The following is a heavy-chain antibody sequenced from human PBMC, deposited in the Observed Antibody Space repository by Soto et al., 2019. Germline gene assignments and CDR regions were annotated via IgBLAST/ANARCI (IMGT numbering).Heavy chain of an antibody. J-gene: IGHJ6*02. CDR1: GYTFTSYD. CDR3: ARVQLGELWLSAASYYYGMDV. CDR2: MNPNSGNT. Sequence: ASVKVSCKASGYTFTSYDINWVRQATGQGLEWMGWMNPNSGNTGYAQKFQGRVTMTRNTSISTAYMELSSLRSEDTAVYYCARVQLGELWLSAASYYYGMDVWGQVTTVTVSS. V-gene: IGHV1-8*01. D-gene: IGHD5-18*01.